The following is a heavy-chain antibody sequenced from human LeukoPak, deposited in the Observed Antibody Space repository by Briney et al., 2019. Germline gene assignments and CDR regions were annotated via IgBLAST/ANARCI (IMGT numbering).Heavy chain of an antibody. D-gene: IGHD1-20*01. CDR3: AREITGTDVYLDY. V-gene: IGHV3-7*01. Sequence: GGSLRLSCAASGFTFSSYWMSWVRQAPGKGLEWVANIKQDGSEKYYVDSVKGRFTISRDNAKNSLYLQMNSLRAEDTAVYYCAREITGTDVYLDYWGQGTLVTASS. J-gene: IGHJ4*02. CDR2: IKQDGSEK. CDR1: GFTFSSYW.